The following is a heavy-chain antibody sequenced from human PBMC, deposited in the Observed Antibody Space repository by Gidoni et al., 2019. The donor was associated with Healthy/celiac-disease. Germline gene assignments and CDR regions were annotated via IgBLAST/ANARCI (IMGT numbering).Heavy chain of an antibody. D-gene: IGHD2-2*01. CDR3: AKDAEGGYCSSTICFGNWFDP. J-gene: IGHJ5*02. Sequence: EVQLLESGGGLVQTGGSLRLSCAAAGCTFSSYAMSWVRQAPGTGLEWGSGIRGIGGSTYYPDAMKGRFTISRDNSKNTLYLQMNSLRAEDTAVYYGAKDAEGGYCSSTICFGNWFDPWGQGTLVTVSS. V-gene: IGHV3-23*01. CDR1: GCTFSSYA. CDR2: IRGIGGST.